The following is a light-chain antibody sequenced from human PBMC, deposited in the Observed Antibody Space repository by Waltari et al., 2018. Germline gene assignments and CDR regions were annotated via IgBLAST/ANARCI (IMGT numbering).Light chain of an antibody. J-gene: IGLJ2*01. V-gene: IGLV2-11*01. CDR1: SRDFNGYNY. CDR2: DVV. CDR3: CSYVGSNVV. Sequence: QSALTQPRSVSGSPGQSVTISCSGTSRDFNGYNYVSWYKQRPGKAPKLMIYDVVKRPSGVPDRFSASKSGNTASLTISGLQAEDEADYYCCSYVGSNVVFGGGTKLTVL.